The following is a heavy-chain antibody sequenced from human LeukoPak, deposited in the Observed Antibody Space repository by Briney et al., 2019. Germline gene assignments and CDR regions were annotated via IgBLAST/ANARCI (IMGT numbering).Heavy chain of an antibody. CDR3: ASYYDSSGYYPYYYYYYMDV. D-gene: IGHD3-22*01. CDR1: GGTFSIYA. V-gene: IGHV1-69*06. CDR2: IIPIFGTA. Sequence: SVKVSCKASGGTFSIYAISWVRQAPGQGLEWMGRIIPIFGTANYAQKFQGRVTITADKSTSTAYMELSSLRSEDTAVYYCASYYDSSGYYPYYYYYYMDVWGKGTTVTVSS. J-gene: IGHJ6*03.